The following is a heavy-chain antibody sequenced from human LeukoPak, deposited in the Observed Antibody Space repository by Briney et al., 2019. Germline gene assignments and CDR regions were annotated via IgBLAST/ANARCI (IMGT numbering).Heavy chain of an antibody. Sequence: SETLSLTCAVSGYSISSGYHWGWIRQPPGKGLEWIGSIHHSGSTHYNPSLNSRVTISVDTSKNQFSLKLSSVTAADTAVYYCARHVDTMIVVVITQFDYWGQGTLVTVSS. CDR1: GYSISSGYH. D-gene: IGHD3-22*01. CDR3: ARHVDTMIVVVITQFDY. CDR2: IHHSGST. V-gene: IGHV4-38-2*01. J-gene: IGHJ4*02.